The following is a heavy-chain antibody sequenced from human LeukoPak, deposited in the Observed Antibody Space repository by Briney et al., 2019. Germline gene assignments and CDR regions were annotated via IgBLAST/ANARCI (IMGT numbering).Heavy chain of an antibody. CDR1: GYTFTTYG. V-gene: IGHV1-18*01. CDR2: ISAYNGNT. Sequence: ASVKVSRKTSGYTFTTYGISWVRQAPGQGLEWMGWISAYNGNTKYAQKLQGRVTMTTDTSTSTAYMELRSLRSEDTAVYYCARDPMSSSWYSYYYYGMDVWGQGTTVTVSS. CDR3: ARDPMSSSWYSYYYYGMDV. J-gene: IGHJ6*02. D-gene: IGHD6-13*01.